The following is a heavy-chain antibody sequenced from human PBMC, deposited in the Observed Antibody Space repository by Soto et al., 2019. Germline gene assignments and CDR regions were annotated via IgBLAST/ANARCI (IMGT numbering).Heavy chain of an antibody. D-gene: IGHD3-3*01. CDR1: GYTFTGYY. Sequence: QVQLVQSGAEVKKPGASVKVSCKASGYTFTGYYMHWVRQAPGQGLEWMGWINPNSGGTNYAQKFQGWVTMPRDTSISTAYMELSRLRSDDTAVYYCARGGVDYDFWSGSDYWGQGTLVTVSS. J-gene: IGHJ4*02. CDR2: INPNSGGT. V-gene: IGHV1-2*04. CDR3: ARGGVDYDFWSGSDY.